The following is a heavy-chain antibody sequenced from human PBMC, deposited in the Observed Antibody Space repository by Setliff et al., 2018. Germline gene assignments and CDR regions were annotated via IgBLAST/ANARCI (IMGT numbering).Heavy chain of an antibody. D-gene: IGHD3-3*01. Sequence: SETLSLTCAVYGGSFSGNYWSWIRQPPGKGLEWIGEINHSGSTNHNPSLKSRVTISVDTSKNQFSLKLSSVTAADTAVYYCARGGYSRGPPVYYNFWSGYSDYWGQGTLVTVSS. CDR3: ARGGYSRGPPVYYNFWSGYSDY. CDR1: GGSFSGNY. CDR2: INHSGST. J-gene: IGHJ4*02. V-gene: IGHV4-34*01.